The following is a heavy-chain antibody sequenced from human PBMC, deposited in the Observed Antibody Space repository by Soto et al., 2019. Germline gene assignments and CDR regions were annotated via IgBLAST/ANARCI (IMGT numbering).Heavy chain of an antibody. CDR1: GFTFSIYA. J-gene: IGHJ3*02. V-gene: IGHV3-30-3*01. CDR3: ARVPEWFGELGLDAFAI. Sequence: LRLSCAASGFTFSIYAMHWVRQAPGKGLEWVAVISYDGSNKYYADSVKGRFTISRDNSKNTLYLQMNSLRAEDTAVYYCARVPEWFGELGLDAFAIWGQGTMVTVSS. CDR2: ISYDGSNK. D-gene: IGHD3-10*01.